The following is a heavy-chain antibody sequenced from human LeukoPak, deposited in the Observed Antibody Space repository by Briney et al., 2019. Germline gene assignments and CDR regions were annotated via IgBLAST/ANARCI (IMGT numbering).Heavy chain of an antibody. J-gene: IGHJ4*02. CDR2: IWYDGSNK. V-gene: IGHV3-33*01. D-gene: IGHD5-18*01. Sequence: GGSLRLSCAASGFTFSSYGMHWVRQAPGKGLEWVAVIWYDGSNKHYADSVKGRFTISRDNSKNTLYLQMNSLRAEDTAMYYCARNTARALDYWGQGTLVTVSS. CDR1: GFTFSSYG. CDR3: ARNTARALDY.